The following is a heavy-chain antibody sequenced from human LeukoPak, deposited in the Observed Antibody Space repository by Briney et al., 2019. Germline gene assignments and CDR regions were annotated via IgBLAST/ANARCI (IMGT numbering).Heavy chain of an antibody. Sequence: PSETLSLTCTVSGGSIGSYYWSWIRQPAGKGLGWIGRIYPSGSTNYNPSLKSRVTMSVDTSKNQFSLKLSSVTAADTAVYYCAREREYYFDYWGQGTLVTVSS. CDR3: AREREYYFDY. V-gene: IGHV4-4*07. J-gene: IGHJ4*02. D-gene: IGHD3-10*01. CDR1: GGSIGSYY. CDR2: IYPSGST.